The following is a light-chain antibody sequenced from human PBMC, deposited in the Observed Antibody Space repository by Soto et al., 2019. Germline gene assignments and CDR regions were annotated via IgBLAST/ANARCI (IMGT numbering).Light chain of an antibody. CDR1: QSVSSSY. V-gene: IGKV3-20*01. CDR2: GAS. CDR3: QHYRTS. J-gene: IGKJ4*01. Sequence: EIVLTQSPGTLSLSPGERATLSCRASQSVSSSYLAWYQQKPGQAPRLLTYGASSRATGIPDRFSGSGSGTDFTLTITRLEPEDFAVYYCQHYRTSFGGGTKVEIK.